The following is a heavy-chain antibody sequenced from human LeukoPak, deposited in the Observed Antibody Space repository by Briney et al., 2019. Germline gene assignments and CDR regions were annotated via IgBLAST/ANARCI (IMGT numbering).Heavy chain of an antibody. CDR2: ISYDGSNK. Sequence: GGSLRLSCAASGFTFSSYAMHWVRQAPGKGLEWVAVISYDGSNKYYADSVKGRFTISRDNSKNTLYLQMNSLRAEDTAVYYCARDREEEFDYWGQGTLVIVSS. CDR1: GFTFSSYA. V-gene: IGHV3-30*04. CDR3: ARDREEEFDY. J-gene: IGHJ4*02.